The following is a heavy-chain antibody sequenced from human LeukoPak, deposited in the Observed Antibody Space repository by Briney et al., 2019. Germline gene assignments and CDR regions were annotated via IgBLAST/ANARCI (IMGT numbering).Heavy chain of an antibody. J-gene: IGHJ4*02. D-gene: IGHD6-19*01. CDR3: ARTRAKYSSGWYLYYFDY. CDR1: GGSISSSSYY. Sequence: SETLSLTCTVSGGSISSSSYYWGWIRQPPGKGLEWIGSIYYSGSTYYNPSLKSRVTISVDTSKNQFSLKLSSVTAADTAVYYCARTRAKYSSGWYLYYFDYWGQGTLVTVSS. CDR2: IYYSGST. V-gene: IGHV4-39*07.